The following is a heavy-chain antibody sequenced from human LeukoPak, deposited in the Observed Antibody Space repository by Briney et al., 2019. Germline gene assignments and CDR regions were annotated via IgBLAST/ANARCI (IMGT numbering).Heavy chain of an antibody. CDR1: GFTFSSYA. CDR2: NSGSGGST. CDR3: AKDPHCSSTSCYTFDY. J-gene: IGHJ4*02. Sequence: PGGSLRLSCTGSGFTFSSYAMSWVRQAPGKGLKWVSGNSGSGGSTYYADSVKGRFTISRDNSKNTLYLQMNSLRAEDTAVYYCAKDPHCSSTSCYTFDYWGQGTLVTVSS. V-gene: IGHV3-23*01. D-gene: IGHD2-2*01.